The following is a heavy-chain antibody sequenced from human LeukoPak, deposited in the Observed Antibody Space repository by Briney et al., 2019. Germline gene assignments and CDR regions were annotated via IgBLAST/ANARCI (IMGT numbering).Heavy chain of an antibody. Sequence: GGSLRLSCAASGFTFSSYSMNWVRQAAGKGLEWVSSISSSSSYIYYADSVKGRFTISRDNAKNSLYLQMNSLRAEGTAVYYCAREGVWFGELLGFDYWGQGTLATVSS. D-gene: IGHD3-10*01. CDR2: ISSSSSYI. J-gene: IGHJ4*02. CDR3: AREGVWFGELLGFDY. CDR1: GFTFSSYS. V-gene: IGHV3-21*01.